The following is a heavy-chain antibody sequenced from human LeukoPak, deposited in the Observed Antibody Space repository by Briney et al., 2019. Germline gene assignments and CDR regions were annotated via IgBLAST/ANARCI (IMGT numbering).Heavy chain of an antibody. CDR2: IYYSGST. Sequence: SETLSLTCTVSSGSISSYYWSWIRQPPGKGLEWIGFIYYSGSTNYNPSLKSRVTISVDTSKNQFSLKLSSVTAADTAVYYCARPSLDYGGIDAFDFWGQGTLVTVSS. D-gene: IGHD4-23*01. V-gene: IGHV4-59*08. J-gene: IGHJ3*01. CDR1: SGSISSYY. CDR3: ARPSLDYGGIDAFDF.